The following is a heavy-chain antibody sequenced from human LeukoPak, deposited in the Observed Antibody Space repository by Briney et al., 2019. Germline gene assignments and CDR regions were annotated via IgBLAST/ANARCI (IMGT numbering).Heavy chain of an antibody. CDR1: GGSISSSSYY. J-gene: IGHJ4*02. D-gene: IGHD2-21*01. CDR3: ARLLWRTGSFDY. CDR2: IYYSGST. Sequence: SETLSLTCTVSGGSISSSSYYWGWIRQPPGKGLEWIGSIYYSGSTYYNPSLKSRVTISVDTSKNQFSLKLSSVTAADTAVYYCARLLWRTGSFDYWGQGTLVTVSS. V-gene: IGHV4-39*01.